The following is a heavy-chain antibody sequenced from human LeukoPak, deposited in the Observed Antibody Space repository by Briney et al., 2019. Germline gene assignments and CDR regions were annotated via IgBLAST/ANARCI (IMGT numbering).Heavy chain of an antibody. J-gene: IGHJ4*02. D-gene: IGHD2-2*01. V-gene: IGHV3-23*01. CDR3: AKDIVVVPAAGNYFDY. CDR2: ISGSGGTT. Sequence: PGGSLRLSCAASGFTFRSYTMHWVRQAPGKGLEWVSTISGSGGTTNYADSVKGRFTISRDNSKNTLYLQMNSLRAEDTAVYYCAKDIVVVPAAGNYFDYWGQGTLVTVSS. CDR1: GFTFRSYT.